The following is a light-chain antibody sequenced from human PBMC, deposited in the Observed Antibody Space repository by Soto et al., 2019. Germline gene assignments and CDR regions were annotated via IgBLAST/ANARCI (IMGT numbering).Light chain of an antibody. J-gene: IGLJ1*01. Sequence: QSVLTQPPSASGSPGQSVTISCTGSSSDVGAYNYVSWYQQHPGKAPKVMIYEVSKRPSGVPDRFSGSKSGNTASLTVSGLQAEDEADYYCSAYAVSNDLFFGTGTKVTDL. CDR1: SSDVGAYNY. CDR3: SAYAVSNDLF. V-gene: IGLV2-8*01. CDR2: EVS.